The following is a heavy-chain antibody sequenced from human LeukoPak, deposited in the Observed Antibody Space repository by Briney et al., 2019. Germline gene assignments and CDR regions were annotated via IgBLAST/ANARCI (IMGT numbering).Heavy chain of an antibody. V-gene: IGHV3-30*02. D-gene: IGHD1-26*01. CDR1: GFTLSSYG. CDR3: AKSVGATDPFDY. CDR2: IRYDGSNK. Sequence: GGSLRLSCAASGFTLSSYGMHWVRQAPGKGLEWVAFIRYDGSNKYYADSVKGRFTISRDNSKNTLYPQMNSLRAEDTAVYYCAKSVGATDPFDYWGQGTLVTVSS. J-gene: IGHJ4*02.